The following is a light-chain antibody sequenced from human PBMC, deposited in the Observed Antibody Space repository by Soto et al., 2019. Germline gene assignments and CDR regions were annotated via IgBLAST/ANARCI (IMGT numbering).Light chain of an antibody. CDR1: QNIDIW. Sequence: DIQMTQYPSTLSASLGDRVTLTCRASQNIDIWLSWYQQKPGKAPNLLIYDASNLKSGVPSRFSGSGSGTEFTLTVSSLQPDDFATYYCQHYNSYSEAFGQGTKVDIK. CDR3: QHYNSYSEA. CDR2: DAS. J-gene: IGKJ1*01. V-gene: IGKV1-5*01.